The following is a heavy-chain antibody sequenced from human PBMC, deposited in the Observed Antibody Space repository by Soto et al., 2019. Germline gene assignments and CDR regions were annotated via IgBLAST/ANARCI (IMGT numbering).Heavy chain of an antibody. D-gene: IGHD2-8*01. CDR1: GYTFSSYA. CDR3: AKPRVPYCTNGVCLYYFDY. J-gene: IGHJ4*02. Sequence: GGSLRLSCAASGYTFSSYAMSWVRQAPGKGLEWVSAISGSGGSTYYADSVKGRFTISRDNSKNTLYLQMNSLRAEDTAVYYCAKPRVPYCTNGVCLYYFDYWGQGTLVTVSS. CDR2: ISGSGGST. V-gene: IGHV3-23*01.